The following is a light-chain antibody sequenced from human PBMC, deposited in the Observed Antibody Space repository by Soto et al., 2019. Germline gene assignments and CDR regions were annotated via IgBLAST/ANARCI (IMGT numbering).Light chain of an antibody. V-gene: IGLV2-14*02. Sequence: QSALTQPASVSGSPGQSITISCTGTSSDIGSYNFVSWYQQHPGKAPKLMIYDVSNRPSGVSNRFSGSKSGNTASLTISGLQAEDEADYYCISYSSSTTLVVFGPGTKLTVL. CDR2: DVS. CDR3: ISYSSSTTLVV. CDR1: SSDIGSYNF. J-gene: IGLJ1*01.